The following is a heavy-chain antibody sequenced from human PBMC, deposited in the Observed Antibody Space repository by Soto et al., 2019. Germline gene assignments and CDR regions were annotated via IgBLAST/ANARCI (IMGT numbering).Heavy chain of an antibody. V-gene: IGHV3-74*01. D-gene: IGHD2-15*01. J-gene: IGHJ5*02. Sequence: PGGSLRLPCAAFGFTFSSFWMHWVSQSPGKALVWVSRINSDGSSTSYADSVKGRFTISRDNAQNTLYLQMNSLRAEDTAVYYCASAVMVAGEFDPLGQGTLVTGSS. CDR3: ASAVMVAGEFDP. CDR1: GFTFSSFW. CDR2: INSDGSST.